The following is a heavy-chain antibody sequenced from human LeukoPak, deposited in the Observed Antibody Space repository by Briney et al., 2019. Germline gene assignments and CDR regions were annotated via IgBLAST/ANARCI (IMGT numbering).Heavy chain of an antibody. J-gene: IGHJ4*02. V-gene: IGHV3-23*01. Sequence: GGSLRLSCAASGFTISSYDMSWVRQAPGKGLEWVSSITDNGVSTHYSDSVKGRFTISRDNSKNTLYLQMNSLRAEDTAVYYCARRAGAYSHPYDYWGQGTLVTVSS. D-gene: IGHD4/OR15-4a*01. CDR3: ARRAGAYSHPYDY. CDR1: GFTISSYD. CDR2: ITDNGVST.